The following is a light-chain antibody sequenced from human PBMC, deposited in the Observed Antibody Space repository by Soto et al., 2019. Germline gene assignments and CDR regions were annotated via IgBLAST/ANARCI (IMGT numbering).Light chain of an antibody. CDR3: LQYNNWPPGT. J-gene: IGKJ1*01. Sequence: EMVMTQSPATLSVSPGERATLSCRASQSVNSNLAWYQQKPGQAPRLLIHGASTRSTGIPARFSGSGSGTDFTLTISSLQSEDFAVYYCLQYNNWPPGTFGQGTKVEI. CDR2: GAS. V-gene: IGKV3-15*01. CDR1: QSVNSN.